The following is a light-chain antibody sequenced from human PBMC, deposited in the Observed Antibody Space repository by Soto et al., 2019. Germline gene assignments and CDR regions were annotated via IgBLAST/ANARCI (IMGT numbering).Light chain of an antibody. CDR2: DAS. CDR3: QHFDNLPYT. Sequence: DLQLTQSPSSLSASVGDRVTITCQASQDITNYLNWHRQKPGKAPELLIYDASNSETGVPSRFSGSGSGTDFTFTISSLQPEDIATYYCQHFDNLPYTFGQGTKLEIK. J-gene: IGKJ2*01. CDR1: QDITNY. V-gene: IGKV1-33*01.